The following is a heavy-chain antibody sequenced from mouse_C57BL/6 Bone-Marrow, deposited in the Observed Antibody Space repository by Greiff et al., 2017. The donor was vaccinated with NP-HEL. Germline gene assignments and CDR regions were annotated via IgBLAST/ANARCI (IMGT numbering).Heavy chain of an antibody. J-gene: IGHJ3*01. V-gene: IGHV2-9-1*01. CDR1: GFSLTSYA. CDR3: AREDYYGSSPAWFAY. D-gene: IGHD1-1*01. Sequence: QVQLQQSGPGLVAPSQSLSITCTVSGFSLTSYAISWVRQPPGKGLEWLGVIWTGGGTNYNSALKSRLSISKDNSKSQVFLKMNSLQTDDTARYYCAREDYYGSSPAWFAYWGQGTLVTVSA. CDR2: IWTGGGT.